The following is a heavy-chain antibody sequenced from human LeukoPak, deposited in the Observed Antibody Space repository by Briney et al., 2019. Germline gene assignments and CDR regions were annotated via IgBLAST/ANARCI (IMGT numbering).Heavy chain of an antibody. CDR2: IRYDGSNK. V-gene: IGHV3-30*02. Sequence: GGSLRLSCAASGFTFSSYGMHWVRQAPGKGLEWVAFIRYDGSNKYYADSVKGRFTISRDNSKNTLYLQMNSLRAEDTAVYYCARDEAYYYYMDVWGKGTTVTVSS. CDR3: ARDEAYYYYMDV. J-gene: IGHJ6*03. CDR1: GFTFSSYG.